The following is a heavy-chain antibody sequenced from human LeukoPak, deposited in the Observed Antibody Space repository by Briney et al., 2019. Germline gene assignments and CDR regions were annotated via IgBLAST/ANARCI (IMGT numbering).Heavy chain of an antibody. CDR3: ARGGYCSGGACYSYFQH. Sequence: GESLKISCKGSGYNFPNHWIGWVRQMPGKGLEWMGIIYPDDSDTKYSPSFQGQVTISADKSISTAYLQWNSLKASDIAIYYCARGGYCSGGACYSYFQHWGQGTLVIVSS. CDR2: IYPDDSDT. J-gene: IGHJ1*01. V-gene: IGHV5-51*01. CDR1: GYNFPNHW. D-gene: IGHD2-15*01.